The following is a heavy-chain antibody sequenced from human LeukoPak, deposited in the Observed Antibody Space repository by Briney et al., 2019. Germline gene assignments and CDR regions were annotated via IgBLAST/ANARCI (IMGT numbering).Heavy chain of an antibody. Sequence: GGSLRLSCAASGFTFSSYSMNWVHQAPGKGLEWLSYISSSSSTIYYADSVKGRFTISRDNAKNSLYLQMNSLRAEDTALYYCARGDAAMEYWGQGTLVTVSS. V-gene: IGHV3-48*01. CDR3: ARGDAAMEY. J-gene: IGHJ4*02. CDR2: ISSSSSTI. CDR1: GFTFSSYS. D-gene: IGHD5-18*01.